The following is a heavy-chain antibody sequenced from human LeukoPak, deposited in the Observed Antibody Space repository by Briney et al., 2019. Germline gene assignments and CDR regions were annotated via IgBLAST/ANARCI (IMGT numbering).Heavy chain of an antibody. D-gene: IGHD2-15*01. Sequence: ASVKVSCKASGYTFTSYDINWVRQATGQGLEWMGWMNPNSGNTGYAQKFQGRVTMARNTSISTAYMELSSLRSEDTAVYYCARGRGGSPDFDYWGQGTLVTVSS. J-gene: IGHJ4*02. V-gene: IGHV1-8*01. CDR1: GYTFTSYD. CDR2: MNPNSGNT. CDR3: ARGRGGSPDFDY.